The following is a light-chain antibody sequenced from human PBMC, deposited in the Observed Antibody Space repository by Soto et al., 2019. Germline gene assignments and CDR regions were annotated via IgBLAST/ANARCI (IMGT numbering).Light chain of an antibody. CDR3: QLYDSYSYT. J-gene: IGKJ2*01. V-gene: IGKV1-5*03. CDR1: QSISSW. CDR2: KAS. Sequence: DIQMTQSPSTLSASVGDRVTITSRASQSISSWLDWYQQKPGKAPKLLIKKASTLESGVPSRFSGSGSGTEFTLTISSLQPDDFATYYCQLYDSYSYTFGQGTKLEIK.